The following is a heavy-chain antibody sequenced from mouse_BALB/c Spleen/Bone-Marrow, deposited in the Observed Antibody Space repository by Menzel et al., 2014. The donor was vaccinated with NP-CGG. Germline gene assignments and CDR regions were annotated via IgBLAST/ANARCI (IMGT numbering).Heavy chain of an antibody. CDR3: ARSGKVRNAMDY. V-gene: IGHV1S137*01. J-gene: IGHJ4*01. CDR1: GYTFTDYA. CDR2: ISGYYGDA. D-gene: IGHD2-14*01. Sequence: QVQLQQSGAELVRPGVSVKISCKGSGYTFTDYAMHWVKQSHAKSLEWIGLISGYYGDAIYNQKFKGKATMTVDKSSSTAYMDLARLTSEDSAIYYCARSGKVRNAMDYWGQGTSVTVSS.